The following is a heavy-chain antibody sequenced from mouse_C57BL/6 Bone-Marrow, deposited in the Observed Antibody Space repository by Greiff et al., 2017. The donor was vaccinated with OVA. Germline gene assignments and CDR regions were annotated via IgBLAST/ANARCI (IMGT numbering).Heavy chain of an antibody. Sequence: GGGLVQPKGSLKLSCAASGFSFNTYAMNWVRQAPGKGLEWVARIRSKSNNYATYYADSVKDRFTISRDDSESMLYLQMNNLKTEDTAMYYCVRGPRPPYGKFYWYFDVWGTGTTVTVSS. CDR2: IRSKSNNYAT. V-gene: IGHV10-1*01. CDR1: GFSFNTYA. CDR3: VRGPRPPYGKFYWYFDV. D-gene: IGHD2-10*02. J-gene: IGHJ1*03.